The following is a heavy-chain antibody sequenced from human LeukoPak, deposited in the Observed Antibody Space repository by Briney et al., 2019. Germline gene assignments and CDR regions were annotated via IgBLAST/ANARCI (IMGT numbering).Heavy chain of an antibody. CDR3: ARAKRFGELLYG. V-gene: IGHV1-8*01. CDR1: GYTFTSYD. Sequence: ASVKVSCKASGYTFTSYDINWVRQATGQGLEWMGWMNPDSGNTGYAQKFQGRVTMTRNTSISTAYMELSSLTSEGTAVYYCARAKRFGELLYGWGQGTLVTVSS. J-gene: IGHJ4*02. CDR2: MNPDSGNT. D-gene: IGHD3-10*01.